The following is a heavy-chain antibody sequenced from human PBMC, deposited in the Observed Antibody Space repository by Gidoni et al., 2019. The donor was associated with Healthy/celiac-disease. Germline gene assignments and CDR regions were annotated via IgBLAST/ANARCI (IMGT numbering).Heavy chain of an antibody. V-gene: IGHV3-23*04. CDR1: GFHFSSYA. Sequence: EVQLVESGGGLVQPGGSLRLAWAASGFHFSSYAMSWVRQAPGKGLEWVSAISGSGVSTYYAASVKGRFTISSDNSKNTLYLQMNSLRAEDTAVYYCAKDEGSGGVPAFDYWGQGTLVTVSS. D-gene: IGHD1-26*01. J-gene: IGHJ4*02. CDR2: ISGSGVST. CDR3: AKDEGSGGVPAFDY.